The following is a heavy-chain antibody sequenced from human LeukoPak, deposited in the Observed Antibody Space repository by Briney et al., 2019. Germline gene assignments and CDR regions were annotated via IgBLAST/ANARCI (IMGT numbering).Heavy chain of an antibody. CDR1: GYAFTRFT. V-gene: IGHV1-3*01. D-gene: IGHD7-27*01. Sequence: ASVKGSPTASGYAFTRFTIHWGRPGPGQRVGWMGWINAGNGNTKYSQNLQGRVTITRDTSASTAYMELSSLRSEDTAVYYCARGPLGRNGDYFDYWGQGTLVTVSS. J-gene: IGHJ4*02. CDR3: ARGPLGRNGDYFDY. CDR2: INAGNGNT.